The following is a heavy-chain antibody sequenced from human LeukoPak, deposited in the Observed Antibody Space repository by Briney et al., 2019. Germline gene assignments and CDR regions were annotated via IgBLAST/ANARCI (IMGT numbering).Heavy chain of an antibody. D-gene: IGHD3-3*01. CDR1: GFTFSSYS. CDR3: AKDKDRFLEWFLFDI. CDR2: ISSSSSYI. J-gene: IGHJ3*02. V-gene: IGHV3-21*01. Sequence: PGGSLRLSCAASGFTFSSYSMNWVRQAPGKGLEWVSSISSSSSYIYYADSVKGRFTISRDNAKNSLYLQMNSLRAEDTAVYYCAKDKDRFLEWFLFDIWGQGTMVTVSS.